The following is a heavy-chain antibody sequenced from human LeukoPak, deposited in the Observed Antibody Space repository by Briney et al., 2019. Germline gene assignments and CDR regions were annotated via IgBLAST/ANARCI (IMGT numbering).Heavy chain of an antibody. Sequence: GGSLRLSCVASEFTFSAYGMSWVRQAPGTGLEWVSSISGSGSSIHYKESVRGRFTISRDNSGNSIYLQMNSLRAEDTAVYYCARDRPTLGYCTNGVCSNFDYWGQGTLVTISS. D-gene: IGHD2-8*01. CDR3: ARDRPTLGYCTNGVCSNFDY. J-gene: IGHJ4*02. V-gene: IGHV3-21*01. CDR2: ISGSGSSI. CDR1: EFTFSAYG.